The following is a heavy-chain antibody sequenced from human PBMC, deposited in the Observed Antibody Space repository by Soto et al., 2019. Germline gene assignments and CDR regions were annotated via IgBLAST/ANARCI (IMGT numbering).Heavy chain of an antibody. CDR1: GFTFSGSA. Sequence: GGSLRLSCAASGFTFSGSAMHWVRQASGKGLEWVGRISSKANSYATAYAASVKGMFTISRDDSKNTAYLQMNSLKTEDTAVYYCTRHSHGYCSSTSCYAGAFDIWGQGTMVTVSS. CDR2: ISSKANSYAT. V-gene: IGHV3-73*01. CDR3: TRHSHGYCSSTSCYAGAFDI. J-gene: IGHJ3*02. D-gene: IGHD2-2*01.